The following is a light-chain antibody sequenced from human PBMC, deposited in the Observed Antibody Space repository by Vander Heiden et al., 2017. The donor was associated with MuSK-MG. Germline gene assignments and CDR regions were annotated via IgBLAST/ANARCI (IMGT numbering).Light chain of an antibody. CDR3: SSDTSTTYHVI. CDR2: YVT. Sequence: SGSPGQSITISCNGTSSDLGGYKYVSWYQQHPCKAPKLLIYYVTNRPSGVSNRFSGSKSGNTASLTSTWLQAEEEADYHCSSDTSTTYHVIFGGGTKLTVL. V-gene: IGLV2-14*04. CDR1: SSDLGGYKY. J-gene: IGLJ2*01.